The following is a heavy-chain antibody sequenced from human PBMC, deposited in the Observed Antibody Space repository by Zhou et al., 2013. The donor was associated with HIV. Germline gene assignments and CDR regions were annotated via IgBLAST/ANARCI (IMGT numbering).Heavy chain of an antibody. CDR3: ARGDLWSYYYYGMDV. J-gene: IGHJ6*02. CDR1: GGSFSRHA. D-gene: IGHD3-10*01. CDR2: IIPIFGTA. Sequence: QVQLVQSGAEVKKPGSSAKVSCKASGGSFSRHAITWVRQARGQGLEWMGGIIPIFGTATYAQKFQGRVTITTDESTTTAYMELNRLTSEDTAVYYCARGDLWSYYYYGMDVWGQGTTVTVSS. V-gene: IGHV1-69*05.